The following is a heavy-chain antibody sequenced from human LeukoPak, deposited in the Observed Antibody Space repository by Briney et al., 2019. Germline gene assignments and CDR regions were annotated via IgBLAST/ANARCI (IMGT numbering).Heavy chain of an antibody. D-gene: IGHD3-16*01. J-gene: IGHJ4*02. CDR1: GYTFTVYS. CDR3: ARDASMINFDY. Sequence: ASVKVSCKASGYTFTVYSINWLRQAPGQGLEWMGWITTSTGKPTYAQGFAGRFVFSLDTSVSTTCLHINSLKAEDTAVYYCARDASMINFDYWGQGSLVTVSS. V-gene: IGHV7-4-1*02. CDR2: ITTSTGKP.